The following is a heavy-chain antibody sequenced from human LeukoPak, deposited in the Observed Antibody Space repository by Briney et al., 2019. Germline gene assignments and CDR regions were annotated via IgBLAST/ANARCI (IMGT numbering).Heavy chain of an antibody. V-gene: IGHV4-34*01. CDR2: INHSGST. D-gene: IGHD6-13*01. J-gene: IGHJ4*02. CDR3: ARHLLGSEAAAHDY. Sequence: SETLSLTCAVYGGSLSGYFWSWIRQPPGKGLEWLGEINHSGSTSHNPSLKSRVTISVDTSKNQFSLNLNSVTAADTAVYYCARHLLGSEAAAHDYWGQGTLVTVSS. CDR1: GGSLSGYF.